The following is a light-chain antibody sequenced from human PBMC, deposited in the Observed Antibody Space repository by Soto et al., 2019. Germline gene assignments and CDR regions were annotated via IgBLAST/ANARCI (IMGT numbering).Light chain of an antibody. Sequence: TQSPVTVSVSPGERATLSCRAAQGVTTNFAWYQQKPGQAPRLLIYDASNRATGIPARFSGSGSGTDFTLTISSLEPEDFAVYYCQQLSTWPPLTFGGGTKV. V-gene: IGKV3-11*01. CDR1: QGVTTN. J-gene: IGKJ4*01. CDR3: QQLSTWPPLT. CDR2: DAS.